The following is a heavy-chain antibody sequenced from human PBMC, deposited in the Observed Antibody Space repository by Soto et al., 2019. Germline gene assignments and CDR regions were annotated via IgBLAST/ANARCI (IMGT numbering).Heavy chain of an antibody. CDR1: GFTVSSSY. D-gene: IGHD1-26*01. Sequence: EVQLVESGGGLVQPGGSLRLSCGVSGFTVSSSYMSWVRQAPGKGLEWVSILYSGGDTYYADSVKGRFTISRDNSKNTLYLQSNSLRVEDTAVYLCARQADWESPFGYWGQGTLVTVSS. V-gene: IGHV3-66*04. CDR3: ARQADWESPFGY. J-gene: IGHJ4*02. CDR2: LYSGGDT.